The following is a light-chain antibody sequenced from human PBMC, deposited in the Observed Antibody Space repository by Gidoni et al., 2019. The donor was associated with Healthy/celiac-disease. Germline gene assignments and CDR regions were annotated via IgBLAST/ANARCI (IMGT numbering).Light chain of an antibody. CDR2: AAS. CDR1: QSVSSY. CDR3: QQRCNCALT. J-gene: IGKJ3*01. Sequence: EIQLTQSPATLSLSLGDRATLTCRASQSVSSYLDWYQQKPGKAPRLLIYAASNLDTGIPARFSGSGSGTDFTLTISSLEPEDFAAYYCQQRCNCALTFGRGTKVDIK. V-gene: IGKV3-11*01.